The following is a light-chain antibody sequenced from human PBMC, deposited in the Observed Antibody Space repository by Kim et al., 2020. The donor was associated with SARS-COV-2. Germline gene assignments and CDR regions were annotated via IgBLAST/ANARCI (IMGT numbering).Light chain of an antibody. CDR2: FAS. V-gene: IGKV6-21*01. Sequence: VTPKEKVTITCRASQSIGSDLRWFQQKPDQSPKLLIKFASQSFSGVPSRFSGSGSGTDFTLTINSLEAEDAATYYCHQSSSFPRTFGGGTKVDIK. J-gene: IGKJ4*01. CDR1: QSIGSD. CDR3: HQSSSFPRT.